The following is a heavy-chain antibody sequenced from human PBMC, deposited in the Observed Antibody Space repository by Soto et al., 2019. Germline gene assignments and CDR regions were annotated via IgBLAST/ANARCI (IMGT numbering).Heavy chain of an antibody. V-gene: IGHV1-69*13. CDR2: IIPIFGTA. CDR1: GGTSSSYA. Sequence: ASVKVSCKASGGTSSSYAISWVRQAPGQGLEWMGGIIPIFGTANYAQKFQGRVTITADESTSTAYMELSSLRSEDTAVYYCARGGEYSYGYRDWFDPWGQGTLVTVSS. J-gene: IGHJ5*02. CDR3: ARGGEYSYGYRDWFDP. D-gene: IGHD5-18*01.